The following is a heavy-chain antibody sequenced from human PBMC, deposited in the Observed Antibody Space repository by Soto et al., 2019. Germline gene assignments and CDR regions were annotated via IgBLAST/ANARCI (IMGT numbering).Heavy chain of an antibody. D-gene: IGHD2-15*01. CDR2: MNPNSGNT. J-gene: IGHJ6*02. V-gene: IGHV1-8*01. CDR1: GYTFTSYD. CDR3: ARAGYCSGGSCYKAYYYYGMDV. Sequence: QVQLVQSGAEVKKPGASVKVSCKASGYTFTSYDINWVRQATGQGLEWMGWMNPNSGNTGYAQKFQGRVTMTRNTSVSTAYMELSSRRSEDTAVYYCARAGYCSGGSCYKAYYYYGMDVWGQGTTVTVSS.